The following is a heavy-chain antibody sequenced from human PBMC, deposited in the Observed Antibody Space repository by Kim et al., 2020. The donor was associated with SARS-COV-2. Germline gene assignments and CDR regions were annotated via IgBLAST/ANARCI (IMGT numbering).Heavy chain of an antibody. J-gene: IGHJ4*02. D-gene: IGHD4-17*01. V-gene: IGHV3-23*01. CDR1: GFKFSNYA. CDR2: LGGGGGAS. Sequence: GGSLRLSCTTSGFKFSNYAMSWFRQASGKGLEWVSDLGGGGGASYYADSVKGRFTISRDSSTNTMYLQMNTLRVEDTAVYYCAKVGSGAYVGRDYFDYWGQGTLVTVSP. CDR3: AKVGSGAYVGRDYFDY.